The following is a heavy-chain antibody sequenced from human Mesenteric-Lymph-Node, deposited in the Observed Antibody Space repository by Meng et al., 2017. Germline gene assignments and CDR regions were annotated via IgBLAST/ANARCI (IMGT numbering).Heavy chain of an antibody. CDR1: GYSFATYW. V-gene: IGHV5-51*01. J-gene: IGHJ4*02. D-gene: IGHD3-9*01. CDR3: ARCYDVLTGYPHFYYDN. CDR2: IYPADSDT. Sequence: KVSCKGSGYSFATYWIGWVRQMPGKGLEWMGIIYPADSDTRYNPSFQGQVTISADKYISIAYLQWSSLKASDTAMYYCARCYDVLTGYPHFYYDNWGQGTLVTVSS.